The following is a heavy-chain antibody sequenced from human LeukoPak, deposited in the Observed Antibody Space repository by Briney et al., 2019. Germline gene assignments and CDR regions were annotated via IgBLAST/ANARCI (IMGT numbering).Heavy chain of an antibody. Sequence: GGSVRLFWAASGFNQRNAWVSWVPPALREGPGLDCRIKTKIEGGITDEDAPVKGRFTIARDDSKNTSYLLMNSLKTEGTAVYYCTTEVLEGATDGTFGIWGQGKMFTVSS. CDR1: GFNQRNAW. CDR3: TTEVLEGATDGTFGI. V-gene: IGHV3-15*01. CDR2: IKTKIEGGIT. D-gene: IGHD1-26*01. J-gene: IGHJ3*02.